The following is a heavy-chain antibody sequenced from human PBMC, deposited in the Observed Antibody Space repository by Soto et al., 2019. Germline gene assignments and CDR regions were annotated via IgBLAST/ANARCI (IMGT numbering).Heavy chain of an antibody. D-gene: IGHD1-26*01. J-gene: IGHJ5*02. CDR3: ARDGGSYLDVGWFDP. Sequence: PSETLSLTCAVSGGSISSGGYSWSWIRQPPGKGLEWIGYIYHSGSTYYNPSLKSRVTISVDRSKNQFSLKLSSVTAADTAVYYRARDGGSYLDVGWFDPWGQGTLVTVSS. V-gene: IGHV4-30-2*01. CDR2: IYHSGST. CDR1: GGSISSGGYS.